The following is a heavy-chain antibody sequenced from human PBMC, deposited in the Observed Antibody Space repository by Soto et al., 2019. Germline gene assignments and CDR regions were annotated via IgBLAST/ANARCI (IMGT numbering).Heavy chain of an antibody. D-gene: IGHD1-7*01. CDR2: TSSTGRFI. CDR3: AVGEETGTPYFGS. V-gene: IGHV3-21*01. Sequence: GGSLRLSCAPSGFTFSFYTMKLVRQVPGKGLEWVSSTSSTGRFIFYADSVKGRFTISRDNAKNSLYLRMNSLRDEDTAVYFCAVGEETGTPYFGSWGLGTLVTVSS. J-gene: IGHJ4*02. CDR1: GFTFSFYT.